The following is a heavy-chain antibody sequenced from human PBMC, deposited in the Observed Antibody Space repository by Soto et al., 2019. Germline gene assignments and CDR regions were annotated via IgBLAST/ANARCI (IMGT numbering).Heavy chain of an antibody. D-gene: IGHD3-10*01. J-gene: IGHJ6*03. CDR3: ARVYYYGSGSYAEDYYYDMDV. V-gene: IGHV1-58*01. CDR1: GFTFTSSA. CDR2: IVVGSGNT. Sequence: SVKVSCKASGFTFTSSAVQWVRQARGQRLEWIGWIVVGSGNTNYAQKFQERVTITRDMSTSTAYMELRSLRSDDTAVYYCARVYYYGSGSYAEDYYYDMDVWGKGTTVTVSS.